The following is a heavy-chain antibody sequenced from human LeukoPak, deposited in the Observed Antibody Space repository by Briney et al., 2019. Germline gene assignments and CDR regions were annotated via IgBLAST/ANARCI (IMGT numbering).Heavy chain of an antibody. Sequence: ASVKVSCKASGYTFTSYGISWVRQAPGQGLEWMGWISAYNGNTNYAQKLQGRVTMTTDTSTSTAYMELRSLRSDDTAVYYCARDGKIVGATTGFDYWGQGTLVTVSS. CDR2: ISAYNGNT. CDR1: GYTFTSYG. CDR3: ARDGKIVGATTGFDY. V-gene: IGHV1-18*01. J-gene: IGHJ4*02. D-gene: IGHD1-26*01.